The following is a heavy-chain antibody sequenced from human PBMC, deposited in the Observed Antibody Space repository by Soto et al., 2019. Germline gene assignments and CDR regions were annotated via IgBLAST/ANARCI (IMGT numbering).Heavy chain of an antibody. CDR3: ARVFSSGSGWMYYFDF. CDR1: SDSIAGENW. D-gene: IGHD6-19*01. Sequence: QVQLQESGPGLVKPSETLSLTCTVSSDSIAGENWWSWVRQPPGLGLEWMGEVFHTGGTNYNPSPKSRVTMEVDKSQNQFSLKLISATAADTAVYYCARVFSSGSGWMYYFDFWGQGTLVSVSS. CDR2: VFHTGGT. J-gene: IGHJ4*02. V-gene: IGHV4-4*02.